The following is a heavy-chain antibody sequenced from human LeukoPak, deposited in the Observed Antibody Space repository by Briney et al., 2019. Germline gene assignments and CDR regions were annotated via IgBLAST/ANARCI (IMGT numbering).Heavy chain of an antibody. CDR3: ARVAVTIYYYYYGMDV. V-gene: IGHV3-30*04. CDR1: GFTFSSYA. CDR2: ISYDGSNK. Sequence: GGSLRLSCAASGFTFSSYAMHWVRQAPGKGLEWVAVISYDGSNKYHADSVKGRFTISRDNSKNTLYLQMNSLRAEDTAVYYCARVAVTIYYYYYGMDVWGKGTTVTVSS. J-gene: IGHJ6*04. D-gene: IGHD6-19*01.